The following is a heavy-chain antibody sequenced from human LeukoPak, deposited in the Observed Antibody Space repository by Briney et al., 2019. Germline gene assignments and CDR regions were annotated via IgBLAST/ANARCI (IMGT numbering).Heavy chain of an antibody. CDR2: IYTSGST. CDR3: ARESMIAGSQH. CDR1: GGSISSGSYY. J-gene: IGHJ1*01. Sequence: PSETLSLTCTVSGGSISSGSYYWSWIRQPAGKGLEWIGRIYTSGSTNYNPSLKSRVTISVDTSKNQFSLKLSSVTAADTAVHYCARESMIAGSQHWGQGTLVTVSS. V-gene: IGHV4-61*02. D-gene: IGHD3-22*01.